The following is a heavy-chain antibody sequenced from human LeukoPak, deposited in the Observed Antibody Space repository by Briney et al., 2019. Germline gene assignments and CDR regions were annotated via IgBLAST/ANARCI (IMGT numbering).Heavy chain of an antibody. D-gene: IGHD3-22*01. J-gene: IGHJ4*02. CDR1: GFTFSSCS. CDR3: ARAEQRYYYDTSGLRLPDY. V-gene: IGHV3-21*01. Sequence: PGGSPRLSCAASGFTFSSCSMNWVRQAPGKGLEWVSSISSTSSYISYTDSVKGRFTISRDNAKNSLYLQMNSLRAEDTAVYYCARAEQRYYYDTSGLRLPDYWGQGTLVTVSS. CDR2: ISSTSSYI.